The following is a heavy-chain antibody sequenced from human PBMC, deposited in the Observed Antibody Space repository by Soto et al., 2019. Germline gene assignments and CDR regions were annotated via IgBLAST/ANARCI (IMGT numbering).Heavy chain of an antibody. CDR1: GFTFNTYS. Sequence: EVQLVESGGGLVQPGGSLRLSCAASGFTFNTYSMNWVRQAPGKGLEWLSYISSTSSTIYYADSVKGRFTISRDNAKNSLYLQMNSLRAEDTAVYYCARDRSDSRGWYFASWGQGTLVTVSS. CDR3: ARDRSDSRGWYFAS. CDR2: ISSTSSTI. J-gene: IGHJ5*01. V-gene: IGHV3-48*01. D-gene: IGHD6-19*01.